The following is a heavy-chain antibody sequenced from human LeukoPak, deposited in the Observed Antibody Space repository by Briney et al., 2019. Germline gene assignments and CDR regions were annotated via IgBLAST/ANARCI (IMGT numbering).Heavy chain of an antibody. D-gene: IGHD3-22*01. CDR2: MSSGGST. V-gene: IGHV4-4*07. CDR1: GASISSSY. Sequence: SETLSLTCTVSGASISSSYCTWIRQSAGEGLEWIGRMSSGGSTTYNPSFKGRVAMSLDTSKRQFSLNLSSVTAADTAVYFCARDQTYYVSSGYYYVTYLQHWGQGILVTVSS. CDR3: ARDQTYYVSSGYYYVTYLQH. J-gene: IGHJ1*01.